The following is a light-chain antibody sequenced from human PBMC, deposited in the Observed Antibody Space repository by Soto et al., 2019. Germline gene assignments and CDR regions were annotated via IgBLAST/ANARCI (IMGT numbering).Light chain of an antibody. Sequence: DIQMTQSPSTLSASVGERVTITCRASQSISSWLAWYQQKPGKAPKLLIYKASSLESGVPSMFSGSGSGTEFTLTISSLQPDDFATYYCQQYNSYPWTFGQGTKVEIK. V-gene: IGKV1-5*03. CDR2: KAS. CDR1: QSISSW. CDR3: QQYNSYPWT. J-gene: IGKJ1*01.